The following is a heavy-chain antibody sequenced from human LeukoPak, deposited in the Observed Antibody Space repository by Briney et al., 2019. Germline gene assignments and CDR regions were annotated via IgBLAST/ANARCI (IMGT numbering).Heavy chain of an antibody. D-gene: IGHD3-16*01. CDR2: ISGIGGST. CDR1: GFTFSSYA. CDR3: ASITFGGVLAY. J-gene: IGHJ4*02. Sequence: GGSLRLSCAASGFTFSSYAMSWVRQAPRKGLEWVSAISGIGGSTYYADSVKGRFTISRDNSKNTLYLQMNSLRAEDTAVYYCASITFGGVLAYWGQGTLVTVSS. V-gene: IGHV3-23*01.